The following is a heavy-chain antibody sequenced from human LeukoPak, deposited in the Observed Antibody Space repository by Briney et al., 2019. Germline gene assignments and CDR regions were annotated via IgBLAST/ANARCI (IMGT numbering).Heavy chain of an antibody. J-gene: IGHJ4*02. D-gene: IGHD6-19*01. CDR1: GFTFSIYA. CDR3: ARGGSIAVAGTFDY. V-gene: IGHV3-30-3*01. Sequence: GGSLRLCCAASGFTFSIYAMHWVRQAPGKGLEWVAVISYDGSNKYYADSVKGRFTISRDNSKNTLYLQMNSLRAEDTAVYYCARGGSIAVAGTFDYWGQGTLVTVSS. CDR2: ISYDGSNK.